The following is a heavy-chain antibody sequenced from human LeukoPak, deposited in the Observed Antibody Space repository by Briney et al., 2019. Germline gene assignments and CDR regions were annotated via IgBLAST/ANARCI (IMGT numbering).Heavy chain of an antibody. CDR3: ARKPLGSGYDY. Sequence: GGSLRLSCAASGFTFSSYWMHWVRQAPGKGLVWVSRINSDGSSTSYADSVKGRFTISRDNAKNTLYLQMNSLRAEDTAVYYCARKPLGSGYDYWGQGTLVTVSS. J-gene: IGHJ4*02. CDR2: INSDGSST. V-gene: IGHV3-74*01. CDR1: GFTFSSYW. D-gene: IGHD3-22*01.